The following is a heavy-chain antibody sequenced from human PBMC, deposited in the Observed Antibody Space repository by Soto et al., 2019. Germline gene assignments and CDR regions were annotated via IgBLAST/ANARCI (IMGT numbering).Heavy chain of an antibody. CDR2: IYQGGSA. CDR1: GGSINSGYYS. V-gene: IGHV4-30-2*01. Sequence: QLQLQESGSGLVQPSQTLSLTCVVSGGSINSGYYSWSWIRQPPGKGLEWIGNIYQGGSAFYNPSHKSRLHLSINRAKTHFSLKLGSGKGADKAVYYWGKSHGSGCFDIWGQGTMVTVSS. CDR3: GKSHGSGCFDI. D-gene: IGHD5-18*01. J-gene: IGHJ3*02.